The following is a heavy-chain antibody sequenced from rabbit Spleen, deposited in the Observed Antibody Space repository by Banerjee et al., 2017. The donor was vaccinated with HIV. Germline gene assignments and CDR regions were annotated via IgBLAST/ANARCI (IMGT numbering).Heavy chain of an antibody. CDR3: ARDTSSSFSSYGMDL. CDR2: IVASSSGST. D-gene: IGHD1-1*01. V-gene: IGHV1S40*01. Sequence: SLEESGGDLVKPGASLTLTSTASGFSFNSTHYMCWVRQAPGKGLEWIACIVASSSGSTYYASWAKGRFTISKTSSTTVTLQMTSLTAADTATYFCARDTSSSFSSYGMDLWGPGTLVTVS. CDR1: GFSFNSTHY. J-gene: IGHJ6*01.